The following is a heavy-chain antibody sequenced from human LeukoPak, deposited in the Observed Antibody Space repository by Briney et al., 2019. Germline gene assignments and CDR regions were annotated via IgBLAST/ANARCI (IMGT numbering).Heavy chain of an antibody. CDR3: AKDVGKWESLHFFDY. D-gene: IGHD1-26*01. CDR1: GFTLSTNA. J-gene: IGHJ4*02. CDR2: ISGSGAST. V-gene: IGHV3-23*01. Sequence: GGSLRLSCAASGFTLSTNAMSWVRQAPGKGLEWISGISGSGASTYYADSVKGRFTISRDDSRNTLYLQMNSLRGDNTAVYYCAKDVGKWESLHFFDYWGQGTLVTVSS.